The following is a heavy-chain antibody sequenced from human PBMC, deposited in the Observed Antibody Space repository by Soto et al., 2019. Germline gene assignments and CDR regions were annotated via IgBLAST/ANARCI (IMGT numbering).Heavy chain of an antibody. D-gene: IGHD2-15*01. V-gene: IGHV2-5*02. CDR3: ARDSVGSYGMDV. Sequence: QITLKESGPTLVKPTQTLMLSCTFSGFSLSTSGVGVGWIRQPPGKALEWLALIYWDDDQRYSPSLKNRLTSTKDTSKNRVFFTMTDMDPVDTATYYCARDSVGSYGMDVWGQGLTVTVS. CDR2: IYWDDDQ. CDR1: GFSLSTSGVG. J-gene: IGHJ6*02.